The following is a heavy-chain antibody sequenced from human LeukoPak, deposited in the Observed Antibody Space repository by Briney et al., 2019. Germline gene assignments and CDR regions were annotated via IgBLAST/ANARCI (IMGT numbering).Heavy chain of an antibody. CDR3: ARVEPYSSSLNAFDI. D-gene: IGHD6-13*01. J-gene: IGHJ3*02. V-gene: IGHV1-2*02. Sequence: ASVKVSCKASGYTFTGYYMHWVRQAPGQGLEWMGWINPNSGGTNYAQKFQGRVTMTRDTSISTAYMELSRLRSDDTAVYYCARVEPYSSSLNAFDIWGQGTMVTVSS. CDR1: GYTFTGYY. CDR2: INPNSGGT.